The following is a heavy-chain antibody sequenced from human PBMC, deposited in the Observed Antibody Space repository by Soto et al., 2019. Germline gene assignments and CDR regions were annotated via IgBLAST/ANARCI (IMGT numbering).Heavy chain of an antibody. CDR1: GYTFTGYY. V-gene: IGHV1-2*02. D-gene: IGHD2-2*01. J-gene: IGHJ5*02. CDR2: INPNSGGT. CDR3: ARPYCSSTSCVNWFDP. Sequence: ASVKVSCKASGYTFTGYYMHWVRQAPGQGLEWMGWINPNSGGTNYAQKFQGRVTMTRDTSISTAYMELSRLRSDDTAVYYCARPYCSSTSCVNWFDPWGQGTLVTVSS.